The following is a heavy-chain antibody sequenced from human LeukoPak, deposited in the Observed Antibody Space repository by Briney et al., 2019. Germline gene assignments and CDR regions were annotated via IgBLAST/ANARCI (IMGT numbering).Heavy chain of an antibody. CDR3: VRGNILTGYCFDF. CDR1: GGSITGYY. J-gene: IGHJ4*02. CDR2: IHYTGAT. V-gene: IGHV4-34*01. Sequence: SETLSLTCAVYGGSITGYYWSWIRQTPGRGLEWVGEIHYTGATSYNPSLKSRATISTDTSKNQFSLRLSSVTAADTTVYYCVRGNILTGYCFDFWGQGALVTVSS. D-gene: IGHD3-9*01.